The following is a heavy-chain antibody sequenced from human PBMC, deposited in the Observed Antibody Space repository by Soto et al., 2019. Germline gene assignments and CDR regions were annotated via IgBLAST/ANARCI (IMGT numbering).Heavy chain of an antibody. J-gene: IGHJ5*02. Sequence: SETLSLTCTVSGGSISSYYWSWIRQPPGKGLEWIGYIYYSGSTNYNPSLKSRVTISVDTSKNQFSLKLSSVTAADTAVYYCARVDYGDYEGRGNWFDPWGQGTLVTVSS. CDR1: GGSISSYY. CDR3: ARVDYGDYEGRGNWFDP. CDR2: IYYSGST. D-gene: IGHD4-17*01. V-gene: IGHV4-59*01.